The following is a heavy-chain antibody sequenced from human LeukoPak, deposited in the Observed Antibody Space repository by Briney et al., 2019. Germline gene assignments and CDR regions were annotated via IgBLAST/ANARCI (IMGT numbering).Heavy chain of an antibody. CDR1: GGSISSGDYY. Sequence: SQTLSLTCTVSGGSISSGDYYWSWIRQPPGKGLEWIGYIYYSGSTYYNPSLKSRVTISVDTSKNQFSLKLSSVTAADTAVYYCARVTGYSSSWYSVDYWGQGILVTVSS. J-gene: IGHJ4*02. V-gene: IGHV4-30-4*08. D-gene: IGHD6-13*01. CDR3: ARVTGYSSSWYSVDY. CDR2: IYYSGST.